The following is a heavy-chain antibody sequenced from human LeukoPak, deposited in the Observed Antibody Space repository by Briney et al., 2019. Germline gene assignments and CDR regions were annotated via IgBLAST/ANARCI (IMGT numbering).Heavy chain of an antibody. V-gene: IGHV3-48*03. CDR3: ARDAPYCGGDCDYFDY. CDR1: GFTFSSYY. J-gene: IGHJ4*02. D-gene: IGHD2-21*02. Sequence: PVGSLTLSCAASGFTFSSYYMNWIRQAPGKGLEWVSYISSSGSTIYYADSVRGRFTISRDNAKNSLYLQLNSLRAEDTAVDYCARDAPYCGGDCDYFDYWGQGTLVTVSS. CDR2: ISSSGSTI.